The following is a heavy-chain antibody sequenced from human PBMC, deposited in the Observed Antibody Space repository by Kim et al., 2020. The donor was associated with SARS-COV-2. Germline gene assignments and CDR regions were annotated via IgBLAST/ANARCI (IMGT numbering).Heavy chain of an antibody. D-gene: IGHD3-16*01. Sequence: EKYYIDSVKGRITISRDNAKNLMYRKMSGLRAEDTAVYYCARDIRGTWFDPWGQGTLVTVSS. V-gene: IGHV3-7*01. J-gene: IGHJ5*02. CDR3: ARDIRGTWFDP. CDR2: EK.